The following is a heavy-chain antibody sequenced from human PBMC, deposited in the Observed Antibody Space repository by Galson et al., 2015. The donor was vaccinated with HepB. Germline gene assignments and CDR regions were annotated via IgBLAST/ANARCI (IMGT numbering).Heavy chain of an antibody. CDR1: GFTFSSYS. V-gene: IGHV3-21*01. J-gene: IGHJ4*02. CDR2: ISSSSSYI. Sequence: SLRLSCAASGFTFSSYSMNWVRQAPGKGLEWVSSISSSSSYIYYADSVKGRFTIPRDNAKNSLYLQMNSLRAEDAAVYYCARGVDWLPNRFDYWGQGTLVTVSS. CDR3: ARGVDWLPNRFDY. D-gene: IGHD3/OR15-3a*01.